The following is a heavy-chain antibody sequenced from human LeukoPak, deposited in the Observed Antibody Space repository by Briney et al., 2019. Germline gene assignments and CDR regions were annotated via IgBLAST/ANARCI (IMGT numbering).Heavy chain of an antibody. D-gene: IGHD4-23*01. CDR3: ARLYGGNPWGAFDI. CDR2: INPNSGGT. Sequence: ASVKVSCKASGYTFTSYGISWARQAPGQGLEWMGWINPNSGGTNYAQKFQGRVTMTRDTSISTAYMELSRLRSDDTAVYYCARLYGGNPWGAFDIWGQGTMVTVSS. J-gene: IGHJ3*02. CDR1: GYTFTSYG. V-gene: IGHV1-2*02.